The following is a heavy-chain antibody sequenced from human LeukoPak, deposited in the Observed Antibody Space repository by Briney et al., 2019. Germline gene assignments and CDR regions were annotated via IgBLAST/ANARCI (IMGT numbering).Heavy chain of an antibody. CDR2: IRYDGSNK. D-gene: IGHD3-10*01. V-gene: IGHV3-30*02. CDR1: GFTFSSYG. CDR3: ARGGTGHYYDSGTYYQSYYFDY. J-gene: IGHJ4*02. Sequence: GGSLGLSCVTSGFTFSSYGMHWVRQAPGKGLEWVAFIRYDGSNKYYADSVKGRFTISRDNSKNTLYLQMNSLRAEDTAVYYCARGGTGHYYDSGTYYQSYYFDYWGQGTLVTVSS.